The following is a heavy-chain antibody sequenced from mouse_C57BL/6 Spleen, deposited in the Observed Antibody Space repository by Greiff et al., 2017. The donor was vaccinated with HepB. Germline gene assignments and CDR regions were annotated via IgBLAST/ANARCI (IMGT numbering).Heavy chain of an antibody. Sequence: VQLQQPGAELVKPGASVKLSCKASGYTFTSYWMQWVKQRPGQGLEWIGEIDPSDSYTNYNQKFKGKATLTVDTSSSTAYMQLSSLTSEDSAVYYCARLGFITTADYWGQGTTLTVSS. V-gene: IGHV1-50*01. CDR1: GYTFTSYW. CDR3: ARLGFITTADY. J-gene: IGHJ2*01. CDR2: IDPSDSYT. D-gene: IGHD1-1*01.